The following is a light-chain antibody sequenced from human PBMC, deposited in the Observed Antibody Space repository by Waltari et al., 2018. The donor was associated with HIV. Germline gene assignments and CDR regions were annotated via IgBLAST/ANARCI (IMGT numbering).Light chain of an antibody. J-gene: IGLJ1*01. Sequence: SYVLAQPPSVSVAPGKTARITCGGNNLGSKSVRWYQQKPGQAPVVVIYYDSDRPSGIPERFSGSNSGNTATLTISRVEAGDEADYYCQVWDSSSDAYVFGTGTKVTVL. V-gene: IGLV3-21*04. CDR3: QVWDSSSDAYV. CDR1: NLGSKS. CDR2: YDS.